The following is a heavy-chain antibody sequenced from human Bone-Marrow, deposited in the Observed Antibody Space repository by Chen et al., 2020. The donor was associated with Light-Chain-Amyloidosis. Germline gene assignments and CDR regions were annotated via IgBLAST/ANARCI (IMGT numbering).Heavy chain of an antibody. Sequence: EERLVESRGGRFRPGESLRLSCAVSGFSFNNSWFHWVRQVPGKGLVWVSRIDIDGPTTEYSDSVKGRITISRDNGKSTLYLQMNSLRVEDSGVYSCVRDSFRRGYWGNYYYGSDVWGKGTTVTVSS. D-gene: IGHD3-3*01. CDR3: VRDSFRRGYWGNYYYGSDV. J-gene: IGHJ6*04. V-gene: IGHV3-74*01. CDR1: GFSFNNSW. CDR2: IDIDGPTT.